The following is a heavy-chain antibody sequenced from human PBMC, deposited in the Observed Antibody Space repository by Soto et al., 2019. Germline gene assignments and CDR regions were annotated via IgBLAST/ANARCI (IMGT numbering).Heavy chain of an antibody. CDR3: ARALKYYCTNGVCQAGAFDI. V-gene: IGHV4-31*03. Sequence: SETLSLTCTVSGGSISSGGYYWSWIRQHPGKGLEWIGYIYYSGSTYYNPSLKSRVTISVDTSKNQFSLKLSSVTAADTAVYYCARALKYYCTNGVCQAGAFDIWGQGTMVTVSS. CDR1: GGSISSGGYY. D-gene: IGHD2-8*01. J-gene: IGHJ3*02. CDR2: IYYSGST.